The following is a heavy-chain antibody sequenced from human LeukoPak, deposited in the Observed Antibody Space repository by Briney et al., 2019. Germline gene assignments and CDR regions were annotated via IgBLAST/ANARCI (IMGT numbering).Heavy chain of an antibody. D-gene: IGHD6-13*01. CDR2: IYTSGST. CDR3: ARNSFIAAAGNYFDY. J-gene: IGHJ4*02. CDR1: GGSISSYY. Sequence: PSETLSLTCTVSGGSISSYYWSWIRQPAGKGLEWIGRIYTSGSTNYNPSLKSRVTMSVDTSKNQFSLKLSSVTAADTAVYYCARNSFIAAAGNYFDYWGQGTLVTVSP. V-gene: IGHV4-4*07.